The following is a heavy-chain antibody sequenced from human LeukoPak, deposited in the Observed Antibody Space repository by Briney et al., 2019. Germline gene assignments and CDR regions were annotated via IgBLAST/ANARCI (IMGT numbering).Heavy chain of an antibody. Sequence: GGSLRLSCAASGFSFSDYYMTWIRQAPGKGLEWVSYIVGRTTYYADSVRGRFTISRDNAKNSLYLQMHSLRTEDTAVYYCARASGSYFDYWGQGTLVTVSS. D-gene: IGHD1-26*01. CDR1: GFSFSDYY. V-gene: IGHV3-11*04. CDR3: ARASGSYFDY. CDR2: IVGRTT. J-gene: IGHJ4*02.